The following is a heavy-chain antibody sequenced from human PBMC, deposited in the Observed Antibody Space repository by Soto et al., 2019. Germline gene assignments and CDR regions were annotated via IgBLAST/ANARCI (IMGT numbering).Heavy chain of an antibody. D-gene: IGHD2-21*02. J-gene: IGHJ6*02. V-gene: IGHV1-8*02. CDR3: ARGNVPYHDCGGDCYPDGMDV. CDR2: MNPNSGNT. Sequence: GASVKVSCKASGYTFTSYGISWVRQAPGQGLEWMGWMNPNSGNTGYAQKFQGRVTMTRNTSISTAYIELSSLRSEDTAVYYCARGNVPYHDCGGDCYPDGMDVWGQGTTVTVSS. CDR1: GYTFTSYG.